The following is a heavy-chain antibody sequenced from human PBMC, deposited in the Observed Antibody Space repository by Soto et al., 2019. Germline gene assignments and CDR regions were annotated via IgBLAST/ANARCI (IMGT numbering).Heavy chain of an antibody. CDR1: GGSVNSGSYY. D-gene: IGHD3-3*01. Sequence: PSETLSLTCTVSGGSVNSGSYYWGWIRQPQGKGMERIGYIYYSGSTNYNPSLKSRVTISVDTSKNQFSLKLSSVTAADTAVYYCARAARPRGDYDFWSGYASTIDYWGQGTLVTVSS. CDR2: IYYSGST. V-gene: IGHV4-61*01. CDR3: ARAARPRGDYDFWSGYASTIDY. J-gene: IGHJ4*02.